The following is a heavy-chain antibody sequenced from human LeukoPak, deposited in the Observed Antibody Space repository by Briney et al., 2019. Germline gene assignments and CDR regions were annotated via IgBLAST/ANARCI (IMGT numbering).Heavy chain of an antibody. CDR1: GFTFSIYA. CDR3: AKDRINMATIFGERY. Sequence: GGSLRLSCAASGFTFSIYAMSWVRQAPGKGLEWVSAISGSGGSTYYADSVKGRFTISRDNSKNTLYLQMNSLRAEDTAVYYCAKDRINMATIFGERYWGQGTLVTVSS. J-gene: IGHJ4*02. D-gene: IGHD5-24*01. CDR2: ISGSGGST. V-gene: IGHV3-23*01.